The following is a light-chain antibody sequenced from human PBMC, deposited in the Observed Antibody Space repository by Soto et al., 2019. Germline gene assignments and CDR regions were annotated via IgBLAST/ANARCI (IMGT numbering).Light chain of an antibody. V-gene: IGKV3-15*01. CDR3: QQYNNWPFT. J-gene: IGKJ3*01. CDR1: QSVSSK. Sequence: EIVMTQSPATLSVSPGERATLSCRASQSVSSKLAWYQQKPGQAPKLLIYGASTRATDIPARFSGSGSGTEFTLTIGSLQSEDFAVYYCQQYNNWPFTFGPGTKVDI. CDR2: GAS.